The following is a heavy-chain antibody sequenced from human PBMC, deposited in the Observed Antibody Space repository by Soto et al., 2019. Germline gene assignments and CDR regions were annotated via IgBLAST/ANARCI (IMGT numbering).Heavy chain of an antibody. CDR2: IFSNDET. D-gene: IGHD3-9*01. J-gene: IGHJ4*02. CDR3: ARITRRLRYLDWFGDFDY. CDR1: GFSLSNARMG. V-gene: IGHV2-26*01. Sequence: QVTLKESGPVLVKPTETLTLTCTVSGFSLSNARMGVSWIRQPPGKALEWLAHIFSNDETSYSRSLKSRLTSSKDTSKSQVVLTMTNMDPVDTATYYSARITRRLRYLDWFGDFDYWGQGTLVTVSS.